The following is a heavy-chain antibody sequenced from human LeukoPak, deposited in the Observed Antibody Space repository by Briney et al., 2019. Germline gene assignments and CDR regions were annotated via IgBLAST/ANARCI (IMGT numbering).Heavy chain of an antibody. Sequence: ASVKVSCKASGYTFTSYDINWVRQATGQGLEWMGWMNPNSGNTGYAQKFQGRVTMTRNTSISTAYMELSSLRSEDTAVYYCARNRGYSYDDDHDAFDIWGQGTMVTVSS. CDR2: MNPNSGNT. J-gene: IGHJ3*02. V-gene: IGHV1-8*01. CDR1: GYTFTSYD. D-gene: IGHD5-18*01. CDR3: ARNRGYSYDDDHDAFDI.